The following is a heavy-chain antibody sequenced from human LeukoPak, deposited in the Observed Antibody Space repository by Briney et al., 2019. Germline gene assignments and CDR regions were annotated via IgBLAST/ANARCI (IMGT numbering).Heavy chain of an antibody. CDR2: IYASGST. V-gene: IGHV4-4*07. CDR1: GASISNYY. J-gene: IGHJ4*02. CDR3: ARGLPSSGWPD. Sequence: SETLSLTCTVSGASISNYYWSWIRQPAGKGLEWIGRIYASGSTNYNPSLKSRVTISVDQSKNQFSLKLSSVTAADTAVYYCARGLPSSGWPDWGQGTLVTVSS. D-gene: IGHD6-19*01.